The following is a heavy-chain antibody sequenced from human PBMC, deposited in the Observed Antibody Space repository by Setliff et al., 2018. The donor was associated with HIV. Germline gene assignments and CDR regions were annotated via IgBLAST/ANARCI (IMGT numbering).Heavy chain of an antibody. CDR3: ARGYYNFWSGYPPLDY. J-gene: IGHJ4*02. Sequence: SETLSLTCTVSGGSISSYYWSWIRQPPGKGLEWIGYIYCSGSTNYNPSLKSRVTISVDTSKNQFSLKLSSVTAADTAVYYCARGYYNFWSGYPPLDYWGQGTLVTVSS. CDR2: IYCSGST. V-gene: IGHV4-59*01. CDR1: GGSISSYY. D-gene: IGHD3-3*01.